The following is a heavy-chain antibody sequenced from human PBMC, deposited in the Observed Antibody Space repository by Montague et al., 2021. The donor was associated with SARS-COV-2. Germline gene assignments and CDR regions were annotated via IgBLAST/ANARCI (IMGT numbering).Heavy chain of an antibody. CDR2: IYYTGHT. V-gene: IGHV4-61*01. D-gene: IGHD6-6*01. CDR3: ARSRAIVPARPGFDY. J-gene: IGHJ4*02. CDR1: GASVASGNFY. Sequence: SETLSLTCTVSGASVASGNFYWGWIRQPPGKGLEWIGDIYYTGHTNYNPSLKSRVTIPVDPSKNQFSLTLTSVTAADTAVYYCARSRAIVPARPGFDYWGQGALVTVSS.